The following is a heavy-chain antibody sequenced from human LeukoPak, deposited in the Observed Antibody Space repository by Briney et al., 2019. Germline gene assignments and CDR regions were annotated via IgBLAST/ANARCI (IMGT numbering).Heavy chain of an antibody. V-gene: IGHV3-20*04. D-gene: IGHD1-26*01. J-gene: IGHJ6*03. Sequence: GGSLRLSCAASGFTFDDYGMSWVRQAPGKGLEWVSGINWNGGSTGYADSVKGRFTISRDNAKNSLYLQMNSLRAEDTALYYCARDLGGAYYYYYMDVRGKGTTVTVSS. CDR3: ARDLGGAYYYYYMDV. CDR2: INWNGGST. CDR1: GFTFDDYG.